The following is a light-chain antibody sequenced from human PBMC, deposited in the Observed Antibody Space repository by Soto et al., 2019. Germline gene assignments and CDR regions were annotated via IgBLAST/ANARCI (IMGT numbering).Light chain of an antibody. V-gene: IGKV2-30*01. CDR1: QSLVDSDGNTY. J-gene: IGKJ1*01. CDR3: LQGTHWPWT. CDR2: KVS. Sequence: DVVVTQSPLALPVTLGQPASISCRSTQSLVDSDGNTYLTWLQQRPGQSPRRIIYKVSNRDSGVPDRFSGSGSGTDFTLKISGVEAEDVGVYYCLQGTHWPWTLGQGTQVEIK.